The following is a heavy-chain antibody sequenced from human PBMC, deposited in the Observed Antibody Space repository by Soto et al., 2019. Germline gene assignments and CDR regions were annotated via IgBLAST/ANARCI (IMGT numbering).Heavy chain of an antibody. J-gene: IGHJ2*01. Sequence: KGLEWGSAIRGSGGSTYYADSVKGRFTISRDNSKNTLYLKMNGLRAEDTAEYYCLFFQAEDGIRDSLAVSAFLLNRSSDL. CDR2: IRGSGGST. CDR3: LFFQAEDGIRDSLAVSAFLLNRSSDL. D-gene: IGHD3-9*01. V-gene: IGHV3-23*01.